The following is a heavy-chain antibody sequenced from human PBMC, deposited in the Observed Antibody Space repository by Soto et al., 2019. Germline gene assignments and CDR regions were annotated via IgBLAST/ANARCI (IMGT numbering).Heavy chain of an antibody. Sequence: GESLKISCKGSGYSFTSYWIGWVRQMPGKGLEWMGIIYPGDSDTRYSPSFQGQVTISADKSISTAYLQWSSLKASDTAMYYCSRAPSITTFGVVTKYGMDVWGQGTTVTVSS. CDR1: GYSFTSYW. D-gene: IGHD3-3*01. J-gene: IGHJ6*02. CDR2: IYPGDSDT. V-gene: IGHV5-51*01. CDR3: SRAPSITTFGVVTKYGMDV.